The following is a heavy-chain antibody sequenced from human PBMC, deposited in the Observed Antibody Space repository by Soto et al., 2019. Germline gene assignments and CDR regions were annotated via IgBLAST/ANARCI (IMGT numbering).Heavy chain of an antibody. CDR3: ASDMLVISGGAFDI. CDR1: GFTFSSYG. Sequence: PGGSLRLSCAASGFTFSSYGMHWVRQAPGKGLEWVAVIWYDGSNKYYADSVKGRFTISRDNSKNTLYLQMNSLRAEDTAVYYGASDMLVISGGAFDIWGQGTMVTVSS. D-gene: IGHD3-9*01. V-gene: IGHV3-33*01. J-gene: IGHJ3*02. CDR2: IWYDGSNK.